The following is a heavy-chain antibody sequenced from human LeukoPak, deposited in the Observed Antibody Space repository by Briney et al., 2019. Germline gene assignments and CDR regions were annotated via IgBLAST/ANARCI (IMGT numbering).Heavy chain of an antibody. D-gene: IGHD2-15*01. Sequence: ASVKVSCKASGGTFSSYAISWVRQAPGQGLEWMGSIIPILGIANYAQKFQGRVTITADKSMSTAYMELSSLRSEDTAVYYCARDETGNCSGGSCYSTYNWFDPWGQGTLVTVSS. CDR3: ARDETGNCSGGSCYSTYNWFDP. J-gene: IGHJ5*02. V-gene: IGHV1-69*04. CDR1: GGTFSSYA. CDR2: IIPILGIA.